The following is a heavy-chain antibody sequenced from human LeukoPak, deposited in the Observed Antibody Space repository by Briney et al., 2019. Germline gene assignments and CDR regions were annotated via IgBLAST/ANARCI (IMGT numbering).Heavy chain of an antibody. CDR3: ARDRDVLRYFDWFLDY. CDR2: IIPIFGTA. J-gene: IGHJ4*02. D-gene: IGHD3-9*01. CDR1: GYTFTSYG. V-gene: IGHV1-69*06. Sequence: GASVKVSCKASGYTFTSYGISWVRQAPGQGLEWMGGIIPIFGTANYAQKFQGRVTITADKSTSTAYMELSSLRSEDTAVYYCARDRDVLRYFDWFLDYWGQGTLVTVSS.